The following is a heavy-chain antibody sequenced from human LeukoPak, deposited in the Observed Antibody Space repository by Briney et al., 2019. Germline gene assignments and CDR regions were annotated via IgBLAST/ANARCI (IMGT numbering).Heavy chain of an antibody. Sequence: QSLSLPCAVSGASISSGGYSWSWIRQPPGKGLEWYVYIYQSRSTYSNPALESRATLTVNRSETQFTLKLRSVTAADTSVYYCASSYCGGDCYTDPFNIWGQGTMVTVSS. CDR3: ASSYCGGDCYTDPFNI. CDR1: GASISSGGYS. V-gene: IGHV4-30-2*01. D-gene: IGHD2-21*02. J-gene: IGHJ3*02. CDR2: IYQSRST.